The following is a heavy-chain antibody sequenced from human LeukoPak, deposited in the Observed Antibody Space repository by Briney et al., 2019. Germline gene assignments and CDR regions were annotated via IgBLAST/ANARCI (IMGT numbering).Heavy chain of an antibody. CDR2: IYNSGST. V-gene: IGHV4-31*11. J-gene: IGHJ4*02. CDR1: GGSISSGGYY. Sequence: SQTLSLTCAVSGGSISSGGYYWSWIRQHPGKGLEWIGYIYNSGSTYYNPSLKSRVTISVDTSKNQLSLKLSSVTAADTAVYYCAGGGGSGSADSWGQGTLVTVSS. D-gene: IGHD3-16*01. CDR3: AGGGGSGSADS.